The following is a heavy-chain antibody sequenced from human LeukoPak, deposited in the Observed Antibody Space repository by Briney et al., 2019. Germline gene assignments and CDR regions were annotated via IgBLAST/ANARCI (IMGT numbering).Heavy chain of an antibody. CDR3: ARAYYESSAYRHAVYFDY. J-gene: IGHJ4*02. Sequence: ASVKVSCKASGYTFNSSYMHWMRQAPGQGLEWMGIIKPSDDSTRYAQKFQGRVTMTKDTSTNTVYMHLSSLSSDDTAVYYCARAYYESSAYRHAVYFDYWGQGTLVTVSS. CDR1: GYTFNSSY. CDR2: IKPSDDST. V-gene: IGHV1-46*02. D-gene: IGHD3-22*01.